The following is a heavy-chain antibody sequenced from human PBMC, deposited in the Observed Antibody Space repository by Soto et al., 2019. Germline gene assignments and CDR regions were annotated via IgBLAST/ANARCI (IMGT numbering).Heavy chain of an antibody. CDR2: IWYDGSNE. J-gene: IGHJ6*02. CDR1: GFTFSSYG. Sequence: QVQLVESGGGVVQPGRSLRLSCAASGFTFSSYGMHWVRQAPGKGLEWVAVIWYDGSNEYYADSVKGRFTISRDNSKNTLYLQMNSLRAEDTAVYYCAREGGSCSSTSCYYYYYYGMDVWGQGTTVTVSS. V-gene: IGHV3-33*01. CDR3: AREGGSCSSTSCYYYYYYGMDV. D-gene: IGHD2-2*01.